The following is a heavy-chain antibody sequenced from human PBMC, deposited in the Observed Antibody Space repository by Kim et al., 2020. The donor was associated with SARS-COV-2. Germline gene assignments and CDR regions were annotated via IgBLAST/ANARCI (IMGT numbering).Heavy chain of an antibody. CDR3: ATLDNSGYYKEYYFDY. D-gene: IGHD3-22*01. CDR2: FDPEDGET. J-gene: IGHJ4*02. Sequence: ASVKVSCKVSGYTLTELSMHWVRQAPGKGLEWMGGFDPEDGETIYAQKFQGRVTMTEDTSTDTAYMELSSLRSEDTAVYYCATLDNSGYYKEYYFDYWGQGTLVTVSS. V-gene: IGHV1-24*01. CDR1: GYTLTELS.